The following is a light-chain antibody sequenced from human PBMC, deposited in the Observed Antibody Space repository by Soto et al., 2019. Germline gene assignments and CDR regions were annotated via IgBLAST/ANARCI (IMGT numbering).Light chain of an antibody. V-gene: IGLV2-14*01. J-gene: IGLJ1*01. CDR1: SSDIGGYNF. CDR2: EVS. CDR3: TSFTISSTLYV. Sequence: QSALTQPASVSGSPGQSITISCAGTSSDIGGYNFVSWYQQHPGKAPKVMIYEVSNRPSGVSNRFSGSKSGNTASLTISGLQAEDEADYYCTSFTISSTLYVFGTGTKLTV.